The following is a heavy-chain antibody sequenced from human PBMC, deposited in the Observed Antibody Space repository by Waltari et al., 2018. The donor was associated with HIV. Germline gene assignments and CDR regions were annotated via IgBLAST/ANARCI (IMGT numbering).Heavy chain of an antibody. D-gene: IGHD3-3*01. CDR2: ISSDGNTE. V-gene: IGHV3-30*19. CDR1: GFSLSSYG. J-gene: IGHJ5*02. Sequence: QVQLEESGGGVVQPGTSLRLSCAASGFSLSSYGIPWVRQAPGKGLEWVTFISSDGNTEHYRRSVKGRFTVSRDTSKNTVYLQMTNLTVDDTAFYYCARETWQYDFWTGYYTGWFDPWGQGTLVIVAS. CDR3: ARETWQYDFWTGYYTGWFDP.